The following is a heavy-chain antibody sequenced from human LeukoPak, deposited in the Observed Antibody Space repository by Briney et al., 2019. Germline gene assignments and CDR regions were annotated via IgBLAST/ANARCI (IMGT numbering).Heavy chain of an antibody. CDR1: GGSISNYY. Sequence: SETLSLTCSVSGGSISNYYWNWIRQPAGKGLEWVGRLHASGSTRYNPSFGTRVTMSADTSKNQLSLKLTSVTAADTALYFCARDQSGSGGHNNDPFDMWGQGTMVTVYS. D-gene: IGHD3-16*01. CDR3: ARDQSGSGGHNNDPFDM. J-gene: IGHJ3*02. CDR2: LHASGST. V-gene: IGHV4-4*07.